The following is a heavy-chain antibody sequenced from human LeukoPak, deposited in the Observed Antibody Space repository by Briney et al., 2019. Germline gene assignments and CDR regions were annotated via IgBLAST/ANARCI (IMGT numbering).Heavy chain of an antibody. V-gene: IGHV3-48*03. J-gene: IGHJ3*02. Sequence: GGSLRLSCAASGFTFSSYAMSWVRQAPGKGLEWVSYISSSGSTIYYADSVKGRFTISRDNAKNSLYLQMNSLRAEDTAVYCCARQGITMVRGRRYSDAFDIWGQGTMVTVSS. D-gene: IGHD3-10*01. CDR2: ISSSGSTI. CDR1: GFTFSSYA. CDR3: ARQGITMVRGRRYSDAFDI.